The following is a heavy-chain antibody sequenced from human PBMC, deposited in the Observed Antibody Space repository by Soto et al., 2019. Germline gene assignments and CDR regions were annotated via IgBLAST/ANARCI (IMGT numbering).Heavy chain of an antibody. Sequence: QVQLQESGPGLVKPSETLSLTCTVSGGSISSYYGSWIRQPPGKGLEWIGYIYYSGSTNYNPSLKSRVTISVDKSKNQFYLKRSSVTAADTAVYYCASDDILTGSQYWGQGTLVTVSS. V-gene: IGHV4-59*01. CDR1: GGSISSYY. CDR3: ASDDILTGSQY. D-gene: IGHD3-9*01. J-gene: IGHJ4*02. CDR2: IYYSGST.